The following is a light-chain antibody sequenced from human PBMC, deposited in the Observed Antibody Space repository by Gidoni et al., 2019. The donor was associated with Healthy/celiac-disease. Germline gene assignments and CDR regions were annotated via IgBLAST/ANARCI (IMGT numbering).Light chain of an antibody. V-gene: IGLV3-19*01. Sequence: SSELTQDPAVSVALGQTVRITCQGDSPRSYYASWYQQKPGQAPVLVIYGKNNRPSGIPDRSSGSSSGNTAALTITGAQAEDEADYYCNSRDSSGNHLVVFGGGTKLT. J-gene: IGLJ2*01. CDR3: NSRDSSGNHLVV. CDR1: SPRSYY. CDR2: GKN.